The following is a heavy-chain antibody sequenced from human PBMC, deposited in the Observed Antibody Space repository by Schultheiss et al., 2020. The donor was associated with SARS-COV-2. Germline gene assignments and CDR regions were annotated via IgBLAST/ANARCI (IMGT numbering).Heavy chain of an antibody. CDR3: AKDPYDSSGYYGGSDY. CDR2: IYYSGST. D-gene: IGHD3-22*01. Sequence: SETLSLTCTVSGGSISSSSYYWGWIRQPPGKGLEWIGSIYYSGSTYYNPSLKSRVTISVDTSKNQFSLKLSSVTAADTAVYYCAKDPYDSSGYYGGSDYWGQGTLVTVSS. CDR1: GGSISSSSYY. J-gene: IGHJ4*02. V-gene: IGHV4-39*07.